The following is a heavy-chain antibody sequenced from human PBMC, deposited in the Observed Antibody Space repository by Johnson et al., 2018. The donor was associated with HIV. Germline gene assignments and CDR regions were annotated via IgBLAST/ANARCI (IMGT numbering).Heavy chain of an antibody. J-gene: IGHJ3*02. CDR3: GGELGVRLDAFDI. V-gene: IGHV3-11*04. D-gene: IGHD7-27*01. CDR1: GFTFSDYY. Sequence: QVQLVESGGGLVKPGGSLRLSCAASGFTFSDYYMNWIRQAPGKGLEWVSYISSSGSTIYYADSVQVLFIISRDNAKNSLYVQLNSLSAEDTAVYYCGGELGVRLDAFDIWGQGTMVTVSS. CDR2: ISSSGSTI.